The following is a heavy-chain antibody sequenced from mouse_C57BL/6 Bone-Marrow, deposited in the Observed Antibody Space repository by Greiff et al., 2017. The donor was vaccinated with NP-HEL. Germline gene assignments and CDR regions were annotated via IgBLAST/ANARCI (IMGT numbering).Heavy chain of an antibody. V-gene: IGHV14-4*01. Sequence: EVQLQQSGAELVRPGASVKLSCTASGFNIKDDYMHWVKQRPEQGLEWIGWIDPENGDTEYASKFQGKATITADTSSNTAYLQLSSLTSEDTAVYYCTYPYSSGYAMGYWGQGTSVTVSS. CDR2: IDPENGDT. D-gene: IGHD3-2*02. CDR3: TYPYSSGYAMGY. J-gene: IGHJ4*01. CDR1: GFNIKDDY.